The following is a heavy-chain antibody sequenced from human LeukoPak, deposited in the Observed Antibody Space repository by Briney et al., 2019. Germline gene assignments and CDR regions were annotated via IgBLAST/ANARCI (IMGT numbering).Heavy chain of an antibody. CDR3: ARDQEGFDY. Sequence: AASVKVSCKASGYTFTNNYLHWVRQAPGQGLEWMGMIYPRDGSTSYAQNFQGRVTVTRDTSTTTVHMELRGLRSEDTAVYYCARDQEGFDYWGQGTAVTVSS. J-gene: IGHJ4*02. V-gene: IGHV1-46*01. CDR2: IYPRDGST. CDR1: GYTFTNNY.